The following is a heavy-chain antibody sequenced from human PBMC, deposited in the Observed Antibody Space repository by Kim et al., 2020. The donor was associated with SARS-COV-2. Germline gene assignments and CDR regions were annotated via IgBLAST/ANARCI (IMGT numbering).Heavy chain of an antibody. D-gene: IGHD6-19*01. Sequence: GGSLRLSCAASGFTFSSYWMSWVRQAPGKGLEWVANIKQDGSEKYYVDSVKGRFTISRDNAKNTLYLQMNSLRAEDTAVYYCARYSGSATYSSGWVYYYYYIDVWGKGTTVTVSS. J-gene: IGHJ6*03. CDR1: GFTFSSYW. CDR2: IKQDGSEK. CDR3: ARYSGSATYSSGWVYYYYYIDV. V-gene: IGHV3-7*01.